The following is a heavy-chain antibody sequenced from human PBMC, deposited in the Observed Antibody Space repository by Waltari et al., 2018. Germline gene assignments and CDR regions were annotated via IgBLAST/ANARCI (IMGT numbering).Heavy chain of an antibody. CDR2: IYTSGST. CDR1: GGSISSYY. D-gene: IGHD3-22*01. Sequence: QVQLQASGPGLVKPSETLSLTCTVSGGSISSYYWSWIRQPAGKGLEWIGRIYTSGSTNYNPSLKSRVTMSVDTSKNQFSLKLSSVTAADTAVYYCARASYYDSSGYYDYYYYYMDVWGKGTTVTVSS. CDR3: ARASYYDSSGYYDYYYYYMDV. J-gene: IGHJ6*03. V-gene: IGHV4-4*07.